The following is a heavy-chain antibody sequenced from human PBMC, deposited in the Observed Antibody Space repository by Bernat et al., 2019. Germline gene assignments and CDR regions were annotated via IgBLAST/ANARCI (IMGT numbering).Heavy chain of an antibody. CDR3: ARGSVAMTGTPSYYFDY. J-gene: IGHJ4*02. V-gene: IGHV6-1*01. D-gene: IGHD6-19*01. Sequence: QVQLQQSGPGLVKPSQTLSLTCAISGDSVSSNNAAWNWIRQSPSRGLEWLGRTYSRSKWYNDYAVSVRSRITISPDTSKNQFSLQLNSVTPEDTAVYYCARGSVAMTGTPSYYFDYWGQGTLVTVSS. CDR1: GDSVSSNNAA. CDR2: TYSRSKWYN.